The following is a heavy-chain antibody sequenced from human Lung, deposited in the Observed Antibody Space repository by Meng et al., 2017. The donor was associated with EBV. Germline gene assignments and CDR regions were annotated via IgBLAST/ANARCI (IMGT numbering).Heavy chain of an antibody. CDR3: ARAHGLNDY. Sequence: VDLLAGLVGAVGSLLLCCFGSGFTFSDYDMTLFRQAPENGLDWLSYTSSRGGYTASADSVKGRFTISRNNAKNSDYLQMNSLRPDDTSVYYCARAHGLNDYWGQGTLVTVSS. CDR1: GFTFSDYD. J-gene: IGHJ4*02. V-gene: IGHV3-11*05. D-gene: IGHD5-24*01. CDR2: TSSRGGYT.